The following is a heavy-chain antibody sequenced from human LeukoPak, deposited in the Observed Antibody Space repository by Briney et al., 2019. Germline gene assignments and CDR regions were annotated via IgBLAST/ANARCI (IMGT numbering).Heavy chain of an antibody. Sequence: GGSLRLSCAASGFTFSTYGMHWVRQAPGKGLEWVSVIWYDGSSKYYADSVKGRFTISRDNSKNTLYLQMNSLRAEDTAVYYCARVVPAATNDYWGQGTLVTVSS. CDR3: ARVVPAATNDY. CDR2: IWYDGSSK. J-gene: IGHJ4*02. CDR1: GFTFSTYG. V-gene: IGHV3-33*01. D-gene: IGHD2-2*01.